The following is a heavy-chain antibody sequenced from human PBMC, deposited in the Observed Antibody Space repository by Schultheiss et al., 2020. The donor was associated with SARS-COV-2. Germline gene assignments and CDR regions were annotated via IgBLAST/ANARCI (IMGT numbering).Heavy chain of an antibody. CDR3: ARDNLTTGAFDI. CDR2: ISSSGSTI. CDR1: GFTVSSNY. J-gene: IGHJ3*02. V-gene: IGHV3-11*01. D-gene: IGHD4-17*01. Sequence: GGSLRLSCAASGFTVSSNYMSWVRQAPGKGLEWVSYISSSGSTIYYADSVKGRFTISRDNAKNSLYLQMNSLRAEDTAVYYCARDNLTTGAFDIWGQGTMVTVSS.